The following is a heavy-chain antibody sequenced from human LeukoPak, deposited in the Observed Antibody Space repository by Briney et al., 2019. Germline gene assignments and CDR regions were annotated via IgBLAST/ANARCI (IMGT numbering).Heavy chain of an antibody. Sequence: ASVKVSCKASGYTFTSYDINWVRQATGQGLEWMGWMNPNSGNTGYAQKFQGRVTMTRNTSISTAYMELSSLRSEDTAVYYCARLYSRVGPFDYWGQGTLVTVSS. CDR1: GYTFTSYD. CDR3: ARLYSRVGPFDY. V-gene: IGHV1-8*01. CDR2: MNPNSGNT. J-gene: IGHJ4*02. D-gene: IGHD5-18*01.